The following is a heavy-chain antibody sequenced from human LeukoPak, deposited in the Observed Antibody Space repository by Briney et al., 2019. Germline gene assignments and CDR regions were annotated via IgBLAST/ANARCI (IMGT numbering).Heavy chain of an antibody. J-gene: IGHJ4*02. V-gene: IGHV3-23*01. Sequence: PGGSLRLSCEASGFTFSRYAMSWVRLAPGKGLEWVSSISGTGESTYYSDSVKGRFSISRDNSKNTLYLQMYRLRVDDTAVFYCARDRLLWFGEFTTLPNDYWGQGTLVTVSS. CDR2: ISGTGEST. CDR1: GFTFSRYA. D-gene: IGHD3-10*01. CDR3: ARDRLLWFGEFTTLPNDY.